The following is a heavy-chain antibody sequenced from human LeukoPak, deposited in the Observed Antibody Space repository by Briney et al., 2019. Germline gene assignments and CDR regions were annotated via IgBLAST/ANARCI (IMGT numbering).Heavy chain of an antibody. CDR1: GYTFTSYD. CDR3: ASKLRGYYYYGMDV. CDR2: MNPDSGNT. Sequence: GASVTVSCTASGYTFTSYDINWVRQATGQGLEWMGWMNPDSGNTGYAQKFQGRVTMTRNTSISTAYMELSSLRSEDTAVYYCASKLRGYYYYGMDVWGQGTTVTVSS. D-gene: IGHD2-15*01. J-gene: IGHJ6*02. V-gene: IGHV1-8*01.